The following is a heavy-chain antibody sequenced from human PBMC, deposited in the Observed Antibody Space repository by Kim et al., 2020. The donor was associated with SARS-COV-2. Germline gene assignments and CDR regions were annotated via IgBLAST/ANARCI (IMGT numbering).Heavy chain of an antibody. D-gene: IGHD6-25*01. Sequence: TGYADSVRGRFTISRDIAESSLYLQMNSLRTEDTSLYFCVKAILAGGADVWGQGTTVTVSS. J-gene: IGHJ6*02. CDR2: T. V-gene: IGHV3-9*01. CDR3: VKAILAGGADV.